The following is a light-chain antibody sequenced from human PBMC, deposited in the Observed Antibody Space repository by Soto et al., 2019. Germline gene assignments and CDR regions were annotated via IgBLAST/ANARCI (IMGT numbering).Light chain of an antibody. CDR2: SAS. V-gene: IGKV1-27*01. Sequence: DIQMTQSPSSLSASVGDRVTITCRASQGIRSYLAWYQQKPGRVPKLLIYSASTLQSGVPSRFSGSGSGTDFTLTISSLQPEDVATYYCQKYDFAPLTFGGGTKWIS. CDR1: QGIRSY. J-gene: IGKJ4*01. CDR3: QKYDFAPLT.